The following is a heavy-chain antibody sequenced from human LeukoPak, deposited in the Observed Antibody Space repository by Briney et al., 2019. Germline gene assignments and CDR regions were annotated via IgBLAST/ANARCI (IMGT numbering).Heavy chain of an antibody. V-gene: IGHV1-46*01. D-gene: IGHD7-27*01. CDR1: GYTFTNYY. Sequence: ASVKVSCKASGYTFTNYYLHWVRQAPGQGREWMGIINPSGGTTTYAQKFQGRLTVTRDTSTSTVYMELSSLRPEDTAMYYCARGGLGIQASFDYWGQGTLVTVSS. J-gene: IGHJ4*02. CDR2: INPSGGTT. CDR3: ARGGLGIQASFDY.